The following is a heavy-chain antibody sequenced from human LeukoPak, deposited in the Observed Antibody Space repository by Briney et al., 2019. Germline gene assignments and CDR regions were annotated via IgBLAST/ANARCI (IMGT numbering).Heavy chain of an antibody. CDR1: GYTLTELS. V-gene: IGHV1-24*01. J-gene: IGHJ4*02. D-gene: IGHD2-15*01. CDR3: ATGPTIGYCSGGSCYVY. CDR2: FDPEDGET. Sequence: ASVKVSCKVSGYTLTELSMHWVRQAPGKGLEWMGGFDPEDGETIYAQKFQGRVTMTEDTSTDTAYMELSSLRSEDTAAYYCATGPTIGYCSGGSCYVYWGQGTLVTVSS.